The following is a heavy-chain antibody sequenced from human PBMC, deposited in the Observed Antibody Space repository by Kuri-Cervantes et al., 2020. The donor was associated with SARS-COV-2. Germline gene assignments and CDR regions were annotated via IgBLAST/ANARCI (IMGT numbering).Heavy chain of an antibody. CDR3: AKELSRDIVVVPVYHYYYGMDV. CDR1: GFTFSSYS. D-gene: IGHD2-2*01. CDR2: ISSSSSTI. V-gene: IGHV3-48*02. J-gene: IGHJ6*02. Sequence: LSLTCAASGFTFSSYSMNWVRQAPGKGLEWVSYISSSSSTIYYADSVKGRFTISRDNAKNSLYLQMNSLRDEDTAVYYCAKELSRDIVVVPVYHYYYGMDVWGQGTTVTVSS.